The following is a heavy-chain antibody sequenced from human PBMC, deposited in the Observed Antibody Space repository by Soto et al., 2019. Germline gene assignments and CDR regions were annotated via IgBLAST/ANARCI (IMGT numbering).Heavy chain of an antibody. Sequence: SETLSLTCTVSGGSISSGGYYWYWIRQHPGKGLEWIGYIYYSGTTYYNPSLKSRVTISVDTSRNQFSLKLSSVTAADTAVYYCAASCVACGGFNYYGMDVWGQGTTVTVSS. CDR1: GGSISSGGYY. CDR3: AASCVACGGFNYYGMDV. J-gene: IGHJ6*02. CDR2: IYYSGTT. D-gene: IGHD2-21*01. V-gene: IGHV4-31*03.